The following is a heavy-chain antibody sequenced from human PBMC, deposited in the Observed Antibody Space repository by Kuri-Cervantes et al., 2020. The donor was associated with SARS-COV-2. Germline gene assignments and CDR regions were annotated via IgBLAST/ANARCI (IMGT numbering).Heavy chain of an antibody. Sequence: GESLKISCAASGFTFSNYEMNWVRQAPGKGLEWVSYISNSGSTIYYADSVKGRFTISRDNAKNSLYLQMNSLRAEDTAVYYCARETPEHTSSWFDYWGQGSLVTVSS. CDR1: GFTFSNYE. J-gene: IGHJ4*02. V-gene: IGHV3-48*03. D-gene: IGHD6-13*01. CDR2: ISNSGSTI. CDR3: ARETPEHTSSWFDY.